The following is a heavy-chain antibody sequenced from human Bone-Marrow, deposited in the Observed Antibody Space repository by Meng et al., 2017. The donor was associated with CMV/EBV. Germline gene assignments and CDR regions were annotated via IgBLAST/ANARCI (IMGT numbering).Heavy chain of an antibody. Sequence: GESLKISCAASGFTFSDYYMSWIRQAPGKGLEWVSYISSSGSTIFYADSVKGRFTISRDNAKNSLYTQMNSLRAEDTAVYYCRPGGGSYDHYYYFGMDVRGQGTTVTVSS. J-gene: IGHJ6*02. D-gene: IGHD1-26*01. CDR1: GFTFSDYY. CDR3: RPGGGSYDHYYYFGMDV. V-gene: IGHV3-11*04. CDR2: ISSSGSTI.